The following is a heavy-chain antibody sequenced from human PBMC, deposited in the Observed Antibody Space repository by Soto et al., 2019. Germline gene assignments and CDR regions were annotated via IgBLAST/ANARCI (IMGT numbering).Heavy chain of an antibody. V-gene: IGHV1-18*01. Sequence: QVQLVQSGAEVKKPGASVKVSCKASGYTFTSYGISWVRQAPGQGLEWMGWISAYNGNTNYAQKLQGRVTMTTDTSTSTAYMELRSLRSDDTAVYYCALEPYYDFWSGYSSNYWGQGTLVTVSS. D-gene: IGHD3-3*01. J-gene: IGHJ4*02. CDR2: ISAYNGNT. CDR1: GYTFTSYG. CDR3: ALEPYYDFWSGYSSNY.